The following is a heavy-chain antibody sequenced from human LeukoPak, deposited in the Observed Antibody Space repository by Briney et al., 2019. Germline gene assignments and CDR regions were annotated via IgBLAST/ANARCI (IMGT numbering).Heavy chain of an antibody. Sequence: ASVKVSCKASGHTFTSYYMHWVRQAPGHGLEWMGGFDPEDGETIYAQKFQGRVTMTEDTSTDTAYMELSSLRSEDTAVYYCATVVGANAFDIWGQGTMVTVSS. CDR1: GHTFTSYY. CDR2: FDPEDGET. D-gene: IGHD1-26*01. CDR3: ATVVGANAFDI. V-gene: IGHV1-24*01. J-gene: IGHJ3*02.